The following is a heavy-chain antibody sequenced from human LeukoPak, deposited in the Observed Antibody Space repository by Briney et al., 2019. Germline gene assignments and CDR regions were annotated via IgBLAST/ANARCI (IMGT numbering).Heavy chain of an antibody. D-gene: IGHD3-16*02. J-gene: IGHJ4*02. Sequence: ASVKVSCKASGYSSTNYGISWVRQAPGQGLEFMGWIHHSTGNPAYAQGFSGRFVFSLDTSVTTTYLQINDLKAEDTAIYFCARALDSLGGLSLPDYWGQGTLVTVSS. CDR1: GYSSTNYG. CDR3: ARALDSLGGLSLPDY. V-gene: IGHV7-4-1*02. CDR2: IHHSTGNP.